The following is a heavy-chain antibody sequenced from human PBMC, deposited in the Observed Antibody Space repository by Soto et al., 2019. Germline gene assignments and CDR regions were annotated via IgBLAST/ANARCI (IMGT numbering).Heavy chain of an antibody. D-gene: IGHD2-15*01. CDR1: GFTFSSYG. Sequence: PGGSLRLSCAASGFTFSSYGMHWVRQAPGKGLEWVAVIWYDGSNKYYADSVKGRLTISRDNSKNTLYLQMNSLRAEDTAVYYCARDPSDGGNAAFDIWGQGTMVTVS. CDR2: IWYDGSNK. V-gene: IGHV3-33*01. J-gene: IGHJ3*02. CDR3: ARDPSDGGNAAFDI.